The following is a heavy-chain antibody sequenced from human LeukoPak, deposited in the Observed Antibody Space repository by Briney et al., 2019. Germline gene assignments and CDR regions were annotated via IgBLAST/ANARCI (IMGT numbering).Heavy chain of an antibody. Sequence: TGGSLRLSCAASGFTFSSYGMHWVRQAPGKGLEWVAVISYDGSNKYYADSVKGRFTISRDNSKNTLYLQMNSLRAEDTAVYYCAKDRGGDYGDYAFDYWGQGTLVTVSS. CDR1: GFTFSSYG. CDR2: ISYDGSNK. D-gene: IGHD4-17*01. V-gene: IGHV3-30*18. J-gene: IGHJ4*02. CDR3: AKDRGGDYGDYAFDY.